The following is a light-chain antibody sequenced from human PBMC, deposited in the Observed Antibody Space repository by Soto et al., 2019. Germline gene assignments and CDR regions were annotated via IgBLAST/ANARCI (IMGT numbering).Light chain of an antibody. CDR1: SSNIGANP. J-gene: IGLJ2*01. V-gene: IGLV1-44*01. Sequence: QSVLTQPPSASGTPGQRVTISCSGSSSNIGANPINWYQQLPGTAPKLLIYNNDKRPSGVPYRFSASKSGTSASLASSGLQSEDEADYYCEAWDDSLYGAVLGGGTKLTVL. CDR2: NND. CDR3: EAWDDSLYGAV.